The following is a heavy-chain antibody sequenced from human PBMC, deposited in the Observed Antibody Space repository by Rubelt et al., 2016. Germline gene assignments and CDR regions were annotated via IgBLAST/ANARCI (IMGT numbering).Heavy chain of an antibody. CDR2: IDYSGSS. CDR3: AREGGSGYDSGFDI. J-gene: IGHJ3*02. D-gene: IGHD5-12*01. CDR1: AGSISRSTSY. V-gene: IGHV4-39*02. Sequence: QQQLQESGPGLVKPSETLSLTCTVSAGSISRSTSYWGWIRQAPGKGLEWIGSIDYSGSSYYNPSLKSRVTISVDSSKNQFSLKLSSVTAADTAVYYCAREGGSGYDSGFDIWGQGTMVTVSS.